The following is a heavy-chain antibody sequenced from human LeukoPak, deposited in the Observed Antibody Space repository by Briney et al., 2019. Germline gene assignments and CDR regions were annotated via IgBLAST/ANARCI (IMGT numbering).Heavy chain of an antibody. CDR1: GFSFADYA. CDR3: AKSDCGDAGCYVPAF. J-gene: IGHJ4*02. V-gene: IGHV3-43*02. CDR2: TLGASGSP. Sequence: GGSLTPSCVAAGFSFADYATHWVSPAAGKFIGWVSSTLGASGSPNYADSVKGRFTISRDNSKNSLYLQMISLGTEDTAFYYCAKSDCGDAGCYVPAFWGRGTLVSVSS. D-gene: IGHD2-2*01.